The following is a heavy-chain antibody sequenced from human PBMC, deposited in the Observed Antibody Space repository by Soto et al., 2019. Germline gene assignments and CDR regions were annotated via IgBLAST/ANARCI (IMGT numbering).Heavy chain of an antibody. CDR3: ARATVGATTLGYYYYGMDV. V-gene: IGHV3-33*01. CDR2: IWYDGSNK. Sequence: QVQLVESGGGVDQPGRSLRLSCAASGFTFSSYGMHWVRQAPGKGLEWVAVIWYDGSNKYYADSVKGRFTISRDNSKNTLYLQMNSLRAADTAVYYCARATVGATTLGYYYYGMDVWGQGTTVTVSS. J-gene: IGHJ6*02. CDR1: GFTFSSYG. D-gene: IGHD1-26*01.